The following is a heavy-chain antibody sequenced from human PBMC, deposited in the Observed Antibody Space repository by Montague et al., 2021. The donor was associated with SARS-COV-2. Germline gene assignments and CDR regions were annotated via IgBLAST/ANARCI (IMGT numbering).Heavy chain of an antibody. CDR1: GGSFSAYS. CDR3: ARLGDGVVPSPILGVGPYYSYGYMDV. Sequence: SETLSLTCAVHGGSFSAYSWNWIRQPPGKGLEWIGEIHHGGSTDYNPSLKSRVTISADTSKNQFSLKLISVAAADTAVYYCARLGDGVVPSPILGVGPYYSYGYMDVWGKGTTVTVSS. D-gene: IGHD3-10*01. V-gene: IGHV4-34*01. J-gene: IGHJ6*03. CDR2: IHHGGST.